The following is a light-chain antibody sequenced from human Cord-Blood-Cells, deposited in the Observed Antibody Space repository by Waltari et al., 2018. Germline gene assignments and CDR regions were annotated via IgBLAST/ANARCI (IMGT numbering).Light chain of an antibody. Sequence: SSELTQDPAVSVALGQTVRITCQGDSLRSYYASWYKQKTGQAPVLVIYGKNNRPSGIPDLFSGSSSGNTASLNIAVAQAEDDADYYCNSRNSSGNHVVFGGWTKLTIL. J-gene: IGLJ2*01. V-gene: IGLV3-19*01. CDR3: NSRNSSGNHVV. CDR1: SLRSYY. CDR2: GKN.